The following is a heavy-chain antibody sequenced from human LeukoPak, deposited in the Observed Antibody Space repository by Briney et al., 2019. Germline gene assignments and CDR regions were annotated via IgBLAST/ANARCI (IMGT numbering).Heavy chain of an antibody. CDR2: ILGGNGNT. CDR1: GITFSPNV. V-gene: IGHV3-30*02. CDR3: ATVIRRWETLDY. J-gene: IGHJ4*02. D-gene: IGHD5-24*01. Sequence: PGGALRLSCVASGITFSPNVFHLGRQAPGKGLEWVAVILGGNGNTYYEDSVKCRFTMSRGKARKQRLQQMNSLGRKDTGFYYCATVIRRWETLDYWGQGTLVTVSS.